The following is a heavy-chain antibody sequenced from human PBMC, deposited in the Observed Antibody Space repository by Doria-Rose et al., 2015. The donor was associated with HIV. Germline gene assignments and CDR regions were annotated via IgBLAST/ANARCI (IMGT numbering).Heavy chain of an antibody. D-gene: IGHD3-10*01. CDR1: GFTFSSHR. V-gene: IGHV3-21*01. CDR3: ATGVTLDY. CDR2: ISSTSAYI. J-gene: IGHJ4*02. Sequence: VQLVESGGGLVRPGGSLRLSCATSGFTFSSHRINWVRHAPGKGLEWVYSISSTSAYINYADSVRGRFTISRDNARNSLYLQMDSLRAEDTAIYYCATGVTLDYWGQGTLVTVSS.